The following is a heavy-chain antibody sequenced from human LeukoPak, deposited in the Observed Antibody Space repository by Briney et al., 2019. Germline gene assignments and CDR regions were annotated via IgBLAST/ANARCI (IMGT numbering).Heavy chain of an antibody. Sequence: PGGSLRLSCSASGFTFSSYAMAWVRQAPGKGLEWVSAITGSGDRTDYADSVRGRITISRDNSKNTLYLQMNSLRAEDTAVYYCAKDDETATATRLPYYFGHWGQGTRVTVSS. CDR1: GFTFSSYA. V-gene: IGHV3-23*01. CDR2: ITGSGDRT. D-gene: IGHD5-24*01. CDR3: AKDDETATATRLPYYFGH. J-gene: IGHJ4*02.